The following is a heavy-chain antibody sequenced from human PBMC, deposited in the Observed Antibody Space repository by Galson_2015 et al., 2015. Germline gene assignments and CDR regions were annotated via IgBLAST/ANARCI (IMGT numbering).Heavy chain of an antibody. CDR2: ISYDGSNK. Sequence: SLRLSCAAPGFTFSSYGMHWVRQAPGKGLEWVAVISYDGSNKYYADSVKGRFTISRDNSKNTLYLQMNSLRAEDTAVYYCAKDGKTYYDSSGAFDYWGQGTLVTVSS. V-gene: IGHV3-30*18. CDR3: AKDGKTYYDSSGAFDY. J-gene: IGHJ4*02. CDR1: GFTFSSYG. D-gene: IGHD3-22*01.